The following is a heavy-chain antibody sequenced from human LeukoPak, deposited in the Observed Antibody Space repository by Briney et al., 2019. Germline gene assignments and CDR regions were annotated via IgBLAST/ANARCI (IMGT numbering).Heavy chain of an antibody. CDR3: ARCDSSRWNGIDY. Sequence: GGSLRLSCAASGLTVRSNYMGWVRQAPGKGLEWVSVIHSGGNTYCADSVKGRFTISRDNSRNTMDLQMNSLRAKDTAVYYCARCDSSRWNGIDYWGQGTLVTVSS. J-gene: IGHJ4*02. CDR2: IHSGGNT. D-gene: IGHD6-13*01. CDR1: GLTVRSNY. V-gene: IGHV3-53*01.